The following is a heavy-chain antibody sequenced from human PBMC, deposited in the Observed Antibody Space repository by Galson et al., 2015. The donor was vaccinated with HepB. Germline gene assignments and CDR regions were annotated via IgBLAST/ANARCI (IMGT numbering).Heavy chain of an antibody. D-gene: IGHD1-14*01. J-gene: IGHJ6*02. CDR3: GRQTHHQNPMDV. V-gene: IGHV4-59*08. CDR2: IYYSDTWTT. Sequence: LSLTCTVSGGSISDHYRSWIRQSPGKGLEWIGYIYYSDTWTTNYNPSLRSRVTISFDTPNNQVSLELSSVTAADTAMYYCGRQTHHQNPMDVWGQGTTVTVS. CDR1: GGSISDHY.